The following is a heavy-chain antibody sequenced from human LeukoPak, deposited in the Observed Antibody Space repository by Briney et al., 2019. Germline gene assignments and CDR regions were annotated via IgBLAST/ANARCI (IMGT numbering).Heavy chain of an antibody. V-gene: IGHV1-8*02. CDR3: ARERGRYCSSTSCRRFDP. D-gene: IGHD2-2*01. J-gene: IGHJ5*02. CDR1: GGTFSSYA. Sequence: GASVKVSCKASGGTFSSYAINWVRQATGQGLEWMGWMNPNSGNTGYAQKFQGRVTMTRNTSISTAYMELSSLRSEDTAVYYCARERGRYCSSTSCRRFDPWGQGTLVTVSS. CDR2: MNPNSGNT.